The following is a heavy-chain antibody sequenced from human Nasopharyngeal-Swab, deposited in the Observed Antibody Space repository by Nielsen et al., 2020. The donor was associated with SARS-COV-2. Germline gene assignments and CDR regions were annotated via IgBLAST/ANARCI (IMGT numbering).Heavy chain of an antibody. CDR1: GFIFSSYS. CDR3: ARDPLAVAGIGEVVDY. J-gene: IGHJ4*02. V-gene: IGHV3-21*01. Sequence: GGSLRLSCAASGFIFSSYSMNWVRQAPGKGLEWVSSISSSSSYIYYADSVKGRFTISRDNAKNSLYLQMNSLRAEDTAVYYCARDPLAVAGIGEVVDYWGQGTLVTVSS. CDR2: ISSSSSYI. D-gene: IGHD6-19*01.